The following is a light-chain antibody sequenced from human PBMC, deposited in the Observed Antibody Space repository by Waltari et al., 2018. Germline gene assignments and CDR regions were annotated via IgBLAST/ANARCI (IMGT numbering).Light chain of an antibody. CDR2: CAS. CDR3: QQYYTMWT. V-gene: IGKV1-NL1*01. CDR1: QAIRHP. Sequence: QAIRHPLSGYQQESGGAPKLLLSCASRFEAWVPSRFSGCESGTHYTCTISSPQPEDCATCYCQQYYTMWTFGQGTKVDVK. J-gene: IGKJ1*01.